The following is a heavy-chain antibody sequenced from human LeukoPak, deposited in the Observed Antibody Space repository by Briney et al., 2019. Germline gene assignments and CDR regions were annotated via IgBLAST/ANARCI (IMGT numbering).Heavy chain of an antibody. Sequence: PETLSLTCAVYGGSFSGYYWSWIRQPPGKGLEWIGEINHSGSTNYNPSLKSRVTISVDTSKNQFSLKLSSVTAADTAVYYCASARGYYDSSGRDAFDIWGQGTMVTVSS. J-gene: IGHJ3*02. CDR3: ASARGYYDSSGRDAFDI. V-gene: IGHV4-34*01. CDR1: GGSFSGYY. CDR2: INHSGST. D-gene: IGHD3-22*01.